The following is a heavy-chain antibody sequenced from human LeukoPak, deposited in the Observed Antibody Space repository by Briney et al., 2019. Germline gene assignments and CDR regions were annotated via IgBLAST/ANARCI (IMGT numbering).Heavy chain of an antibody. CDR1: GFTFSSFT. Sequence: KPGGSLRLSCAASGFTFSSFTMNWVRQAPGKGLEWVSSISSSSSYIYSADSVKGRFTISRDNAKNSLYLQMNSLRAEDTALYYCARDLHYSSGINDYWGQGTLVTVSS. CDR2: ISSSSSYI. V-gene: IGHV3-21*04. D-gene: IGHD6-19*01. J-gene: IGHJ4*02. CDR3: ARDLHYSSGINDY.